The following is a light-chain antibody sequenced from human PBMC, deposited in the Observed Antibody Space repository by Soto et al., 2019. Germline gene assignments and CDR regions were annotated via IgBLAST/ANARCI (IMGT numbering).Light chain of an antibody. CDR1: SSDVGGYNY. CDR2: EVS. V-gene: IGLV2-8*01. J-gene: IGLJ2*01. CDR3: SSYAASNNLGV. Sequence: QSALTQPPSASGSPGQSVTISCIGTSSDVGGYNYVSWYQQHPGKAPKLMIYEVSKRPSGVPDRFSGSKSGNTASLTVSGLQAEDEADYYRSSYAASNNLGVFGGGTKLTVL.